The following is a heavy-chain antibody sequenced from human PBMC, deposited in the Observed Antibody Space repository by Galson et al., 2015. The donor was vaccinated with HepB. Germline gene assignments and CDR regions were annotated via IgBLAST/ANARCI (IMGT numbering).Heavy chain of an antibody. J-gene: IGHJ5*02. Sequence: SLRLSCAASGFTFSSYSMNWVRQAPGKGLEWVSYISSSSTIYYADSVKGRFTISRDNAKNSLYLQMNSLRAEDTAVYYCARSGYCSGGSCYLQGPGERFDPWGQGTLVTVSS. D-gene: IGHD2-15*01. V-gene: IGHV3-48*01. CDR1: GFTFSSYS. CDR2: ISSSSTI. CDR3: ARSGYCSGGSCYLQGPGERFDP.